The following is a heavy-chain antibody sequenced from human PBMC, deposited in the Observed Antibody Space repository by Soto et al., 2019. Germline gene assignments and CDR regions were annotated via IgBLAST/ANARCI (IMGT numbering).Heavy chain of an antibody. CDR3: AKHYDYVWGSYGYTLDAFDI. V-gene: IGHV3-23*01. J-gene: IGHJ3*02. CDR1: GFTFSSYA. CDR2: ISGSGGST. D-gene: IGHD3-16*01. Sequence: PGGSLRLSCAASGFTFSSYAMSWVRQAPGKGLEWVSAISGSGGSTYYADSVKGRFTISRDNSKNTLYLQMNSLRAEDTAVYYCAKHYDYVWGSYGYTLDAFDICSRGTIVTVSS.